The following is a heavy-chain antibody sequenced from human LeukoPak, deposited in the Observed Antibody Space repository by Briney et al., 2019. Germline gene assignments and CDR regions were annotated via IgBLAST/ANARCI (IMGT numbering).Heavy chain of an antibody. CDR1: GYTFTSYY. CDR3: ARGPHNRYCSSTSCLTEGYYYYGMDV. V-gene: IGHV1-46*01. CDR2: INPSGGST. J-gene: IGHJ6*04. Sequence: ASVNVSCKASGYTFTSYYMHWVRQAPGQGLEWMGIINPSGGSTSYAQKFQGKVTMTRDTSTSTVYLELSRLRSEDTAVSYCARGPHNRYCSSTSCLTEGYYYYGMDVWGKGTTVTVSS. D-gene: IGHD2-2*01.